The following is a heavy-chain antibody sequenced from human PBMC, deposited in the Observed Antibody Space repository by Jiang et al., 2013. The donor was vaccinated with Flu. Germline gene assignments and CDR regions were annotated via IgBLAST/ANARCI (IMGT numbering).Heavy chain of an antibody. D-gene: IGHD6-19*01. CDR3: AREWGQAGQWLVTYYYYYYGMDV. J-gene: IGHJ6*02. CDR1: GYTFTSYG. Sequence: SGREVKKPGPSVKVSCKASGYTFTSYGISWVRQAPGQGLEWMGWISAYNGNTNYAQKLQGRVTMTTDTSTSTAYMELRSLRSDDTAVYYCAREWGQAGQWLVTYYYYYYGMDVWGQGTTVTVSS. CDR2: ISAYNGNT. V-gene: IGHV1-18*01.